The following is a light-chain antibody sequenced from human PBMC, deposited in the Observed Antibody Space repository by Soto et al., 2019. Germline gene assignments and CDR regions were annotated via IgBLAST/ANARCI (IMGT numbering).Light chain of an antibody. V-gene: IGKV3-20*01. CDR1: QSISSSY. CDR2: GAS. Sequence: VLTQSPGTLSLSPGERATISCRASQSISSSYLAWYQHKPGQAPRLLIYGASSRASGIPHRFSGSGSGTDFTLTISTLEPEDCVVFYCQQNGGSPPYTFGQGTRLEIK. CDR3: QQNGGSPPYT. J-gene: IGKJ2*01.